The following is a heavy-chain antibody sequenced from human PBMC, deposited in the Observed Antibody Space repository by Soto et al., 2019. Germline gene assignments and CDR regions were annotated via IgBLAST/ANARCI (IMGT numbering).Heavy chain of an antibody. V-gene: IGHV3-7*01. CDR3: ARGTLEWLLRPYYYGLDV. CDR2: IKQDGSEE. CDR1: GFTYSSYW. D-gene: IGHD3-3*01. Sequence: PXGSLRLSCTASGFTYSSYWMTWVRQAPGKGLEWVANIKQDGSEEHYVDSVKGRFTISRDNAERSLYLQMNRLRAEDTAVYYCARGTLEWLLRPYYYGLDVWGQGTTVTVSS. J-gene: IGHJ6*02.